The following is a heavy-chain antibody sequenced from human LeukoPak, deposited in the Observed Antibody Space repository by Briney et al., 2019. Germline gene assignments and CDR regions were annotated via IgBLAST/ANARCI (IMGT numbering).Heavy chain of an antibody. CDR1: GGTFSSYA. Sequence: ASVKVSCKASGGTFSSYAISWVRQAPGQGLEWMGRIIPIFGTANYAQKFQGRVTITTDESTSTACMELSSLRSEDTAVYYCARVFHRQGGVFDYWGQGTLVTVSS. CDR3: ARVFHRQGGVFDY. V-gene: IGHV1-69*05. CDR2: IIPIFGTA. J-gene: IGHJ4*02. D-gene: IGHD1-26*01.